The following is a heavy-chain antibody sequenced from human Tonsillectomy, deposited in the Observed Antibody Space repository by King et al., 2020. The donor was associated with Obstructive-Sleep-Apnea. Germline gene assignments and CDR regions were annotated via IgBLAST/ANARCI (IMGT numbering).Heavy chain of an antibody. Sequence: VQLVESGGDLIQPGRSLRLSCTASGFIFRDYAMHWYRRAPGKGLEWIGLIRSKTYGGTNEYAASVTGRFTISRDDSKTIAYLHLSRLTTEDTAVYYCTRSTMTKPSFDIGGQGTLVTVSS. CDR1: GFIFRDYA. J-gene: IGHJ4*02. V-gene: IGHV3-49*03. CDR2: IRSKTYGGTN. D-gene: IGHD4-11*01. CDR3: TRSTMTKPSFDI.